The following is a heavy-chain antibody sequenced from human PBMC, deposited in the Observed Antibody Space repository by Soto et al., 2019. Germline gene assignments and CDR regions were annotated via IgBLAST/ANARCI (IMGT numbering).Heavy chain of an antibody. CDR1: GDTVSSNSAT. J-gene: IGHJ4*02. D-gene: IGHD6-13*01. V-gene: IGHV6-1*01. CDR3: ARALSSNTWFTRPYDY. Sequence: SPTLSLTCAISGDTVSSNSATWNWIRQSPSRGLEWLGRTYYRSKWYNDFAASMTSRITITPDTSKNQFSLHLNSVTPDDTGIYYCARALSSNTWFTRPYDYWGQGALVTVSS. CDR2: TYYRSKWYN.